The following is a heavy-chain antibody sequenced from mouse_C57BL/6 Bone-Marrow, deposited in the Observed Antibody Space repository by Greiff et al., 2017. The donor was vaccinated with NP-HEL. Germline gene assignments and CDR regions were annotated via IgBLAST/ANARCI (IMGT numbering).Heavy chain of an antibody. J-gene: IGHJ1*03. Sequence: VQLQQPGAELVKPGASVKVSCKASGYTFTSYWMHWVKQRPGQGLEWIGRIHPSDSDTNYNQKFKGKATLTVDKSSSTAYMQLSSLTSEDSAVYYCAIYDYDGGGWYFDVWGTGTTVTVSS. CDR2: IHPSDSDT. CDR3: AIYDYDGGGWYFDV. CDR1: GYTFTSYW. V-gene: IGHV1-74*01. D-gene: IGHD2-4*01.